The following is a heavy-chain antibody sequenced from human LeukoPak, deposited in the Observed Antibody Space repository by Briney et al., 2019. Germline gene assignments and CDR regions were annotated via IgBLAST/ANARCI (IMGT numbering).Heavy chain of an antibody. Sequence: GGSLRLSCEGSGFTVSSNYMSWVRQAPGKGLEWVSVIYSGGSTYYADSVKGRFTISRHNSKNTLYLQMNSLRAEDPAVYYCAREDGSGSYYGYWGQGTLVTVSS. CDR2: IYSGGST. CDR1: GFTVSSNY. V-gene: IGHV3-53*04. D-gene: IGHD3-10*01. J-gene: IGHJ4*02. CDR3: AREDGSGSYYGY.